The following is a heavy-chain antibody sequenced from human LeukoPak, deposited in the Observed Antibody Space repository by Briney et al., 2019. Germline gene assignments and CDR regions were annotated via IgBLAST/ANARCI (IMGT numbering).Heavy chain of an antibody. CDR2: ICPDGTVT. CDR3: VRDFRSADY. CDR1: GFTFSTYC. J-gene: IGHJ4*02. Sequence: GGSLRLSCAASGFTFSTYCMHWVRQAPGKGPMWVSRICPDGTVTNYADSVKARFIISRDNVRNTVYLQMNSLRVEDTAVYYCVRDFRSADYWGQGTLVTVSS. V-gene: IGHV3-74*01.